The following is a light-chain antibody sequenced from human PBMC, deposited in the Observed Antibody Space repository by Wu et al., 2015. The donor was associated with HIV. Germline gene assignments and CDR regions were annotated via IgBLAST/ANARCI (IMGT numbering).Light chain of an antibody. CDR2: KAS. Sequence: DIQMTQSPSTLSASVGDRVTITCRASQSIINWLAWYQQKPGKAPKLLIYKASTLQSGSHKVQRSGSGTEVHYSPSEACSLMILQLINCQQYRSWHSFGQGTKLEIK. CDR3: QQYRSWHS. V-gene: IGKV1-5*03. J-gene: IGKJ2*03. CDR1: QSIINW.